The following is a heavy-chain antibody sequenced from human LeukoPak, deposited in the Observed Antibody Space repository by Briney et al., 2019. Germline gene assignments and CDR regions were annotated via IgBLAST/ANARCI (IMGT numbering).Heavy chain of an antibody. J-gene: IGHJ3*02. CDR2: ISSSSSYI. CDR3: ARGYYDSSGPSGSAFDI. Sequence: GGSLRLSCAASGFTFSSYAMSWVRQAPGKGLEWVSSISSSSSYIYYADSVKGRFTISRDNAKNSLYLQMNSLRAEDTAVYYCARGYYDSSGPSGSAFDIWGQGTMVTVSS. D-gene: IGHD3-22*01. V-gene: IGHV3-21*01. CDR1: GFTFSSYA.